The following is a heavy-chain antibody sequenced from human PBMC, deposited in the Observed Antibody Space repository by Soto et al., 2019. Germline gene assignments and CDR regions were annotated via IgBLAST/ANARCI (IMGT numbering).Heavy chain of an antibody. CDR3: ASGHSSGWPTNWFGP. CDR1: GGSITSDY. Sequence: LSLTCTVSGGSITSDYWSWIRQPAGKGLEWLGRIYFSGSFNYNPSLKGRVTMSIDRSKNQVSLNLRSVTAADTAVYYCASGHSSGWPTNWFGPWGQGTLVTVSS. J-gene: IGHJ5*02. CDR2: IYFSGSF. D-gene: IGHD6-19*01. V-gene: IGHV4-4*07.